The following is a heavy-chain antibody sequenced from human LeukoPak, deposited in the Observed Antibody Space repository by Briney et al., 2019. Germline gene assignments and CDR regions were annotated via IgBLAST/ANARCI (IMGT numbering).Heavy chain of an antibody. Sequence: GGSLRLSCAAPEFTFSSYWMSWVRQAPGKGLEWVANIKQDGSEKYYVDSVKGRFTISRDNAKNSLYLQMNSLRAEDTAVYYCARVGGSYSGCYYYYMDVWGKGTTVTVSS. CDR1: EFTFSSYW. CDR3: ARVGGSYSGCYYYYMDV. D-gene: IGHD1-26*01. V-gene: IGHV3-7*01. CDR2: IKQDGSEK. J-gene: IGHJ6*03.